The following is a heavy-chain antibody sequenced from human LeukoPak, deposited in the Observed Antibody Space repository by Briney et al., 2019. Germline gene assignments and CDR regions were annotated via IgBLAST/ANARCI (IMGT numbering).Heavy chain of an antibody. CDR3: ARHNYYDSSGYHIAHDAFDI. D-gene: IGHD3-22*01. CDR2: IIPIFGTA. J-gene: IGHJ3*02. CDR1: GGTFSSYA. Sequence: ASVKVSCKASGGTFSSYAISWVRQAPGQGLEWMGGIIPIFGTANYAQKFQGRVTITADESTSTAYMELSSLRSEGTAVYYCARHNYYDSSGYHIAHDAFDIWGQGTMVTVSS. V-gene: IGHV1-69*13.